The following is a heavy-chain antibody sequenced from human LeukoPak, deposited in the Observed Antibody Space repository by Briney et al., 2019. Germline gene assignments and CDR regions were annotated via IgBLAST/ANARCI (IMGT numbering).Heavy chain of an antibody. V-gene: IGHV4-59*01. CDR1: GGSISSYY. J-gene: IGHJ4*02. CDR3: ARDAEYFDY. CDR2: IYYSGST. Sequence: SETLSLTCTVSGGSISSYYWSWIRQPPGKGLEWIGYIYYSGSTSYNPSLKSQVTISVDTSKNQFSLKLSSVTAADTAVYYCARDAEYFDYWGQGTLVTVSS.